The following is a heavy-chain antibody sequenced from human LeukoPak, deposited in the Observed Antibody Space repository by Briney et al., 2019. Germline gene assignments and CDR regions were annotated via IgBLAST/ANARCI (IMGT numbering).Heavy chain of an antibody. CDR2: IKQDGSEK. Sequence: GGSLRLSCAASGFTFSSYWMSWVRQAPGKGLEWVANIKQDGSEKYYVDSVKGRFTISRDNANNSLGLQMNSLRAEDTAVYYCARDKSTPAWGGDAFDIWGQGTMVTVSS. D-gene: IGHD2/OR15-2a*01. CDR1: GFTFSSYW. CDR3: ARDKSTPAWGGDAFDI. V-gene: IGHV3-7*01. J-gene: IGHJ3*02.